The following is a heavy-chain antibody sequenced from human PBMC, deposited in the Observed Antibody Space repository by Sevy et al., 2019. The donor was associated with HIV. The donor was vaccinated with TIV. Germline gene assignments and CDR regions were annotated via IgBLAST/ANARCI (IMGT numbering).Heavy chain of an antibody. V-gene: IGHV4-31*03. D-gene: IGHD6-19*01. CDR3: ARDHGYSNGWFPYYYYYGMDV. Sequence: SETLSLTCSVSGGSISSHSYYWTWIRQHPGKGLEWIGYIHYSGRTYYNPSLKSRVTISLETSKNQFSLRLGFVTAADTAVYYCARDHGYSNGWFPYYYYYGMDVWGPGTTVTVSS. CDR1: GGSISSHSYY. J-gene: IGHJ6*02. CDR2: IHYSGRT.